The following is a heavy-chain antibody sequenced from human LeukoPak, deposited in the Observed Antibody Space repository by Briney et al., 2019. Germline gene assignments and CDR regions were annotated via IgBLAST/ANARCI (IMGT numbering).Heavy chain of an antibody. D-gene: IGHD3-22*01. Sequence: PSETLSLTCTVSNGSISSHYWSWIRQPAGKGLEWIGRIYTSGSTNYNPSLKSRLTMSLDTSNSQFSLRLTSVTAADTAVYYCARIRDSSGYYLGAFDIWGQGTTVTVSS. J-gene: IGHJ3*02. CDR1: NGSISSHY. V-gene: IGHV4-4*07. CDR3: ARIRDSSGYYLGAFDI. CDR2: IYTSGST.